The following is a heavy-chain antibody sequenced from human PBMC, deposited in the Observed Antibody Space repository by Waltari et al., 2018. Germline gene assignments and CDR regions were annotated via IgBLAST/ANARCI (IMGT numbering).Heavy chain of an antibody. J-gene: IGHJ4*02. CDR1: GFTFNSYG. CDR3: ATWVHSPLDY. D-gene: IGHD3-10*01. V-gene: IGHV3-30*02. Sequence: QVQLVESGGGVVQPRGSLRLSCAASGFTFNSYGMHWVRQAPGKGLEWVAFIRYDGSNKYYADSVKGRFTISRDNSKNTLYLQMNSLRAEDTAVYYCATWVHSPLDYWGQGTLVTVSS. CDR2: IRYDGSNK.